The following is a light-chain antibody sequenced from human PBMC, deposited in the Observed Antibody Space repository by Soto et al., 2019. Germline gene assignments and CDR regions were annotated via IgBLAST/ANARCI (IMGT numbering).Light chain of an antibody. CDR1: QDISNC. V-gene: IGKV1-33*01. CDR3: QQCNNLPVT. Sequence: GDRVPITCQASQDISNCLNWYQQKPGKAPKLLIYDAPVLETGVPSRFSGSGSGTDFTLTIGSLQPEDIAAYYCQQCNNLPVTFGPGTKVDIK. J-gene: IGKJ3*01. CDR2: DAP.